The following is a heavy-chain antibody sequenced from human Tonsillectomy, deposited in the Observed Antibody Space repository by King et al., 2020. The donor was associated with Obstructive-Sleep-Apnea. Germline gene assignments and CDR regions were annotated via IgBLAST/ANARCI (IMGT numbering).Heavy chain of an antibody. Sequence: EVQLVESGGGLVQPGGSLRLSCAASGFTFSSYAMSWVRQAPGKGLEWVSAISGSGGSTYYADSVKGRFTISRDNSKNTLYLQMNSLRAEDTAVYYCAKDSYYGSGSSPPFDYWGQGTLVTVSS. CDR3: AKDSYYGSGSSPPFDY. V-gene: IGHV3-23*04. CDR1: GFTFSSYA. J-gene: IGHJ4*02. CDR2: ISGSGGST. D-gene: IGHD3-10*01.